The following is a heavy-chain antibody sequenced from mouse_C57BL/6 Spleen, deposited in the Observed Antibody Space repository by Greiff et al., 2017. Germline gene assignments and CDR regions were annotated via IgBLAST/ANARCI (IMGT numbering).Heavy chain of an antibody. CDR2: INPSTGGT. CDR1: GYSFTGYY. V-gene: IGHV1-42*01. Sequence: VQLQQSGPELVKPGASVKISCKASGYSFTGYYMNWVKQSPEKSLEWIGEINPSTGGTTYNQKFKAKATLTVDKSSSTAYMQLKSLTSEDSAVYYCARWDGSSYYYAMDYWGQGTSGTVSS. J-gene: IGHJ4*01. CDR3: ARWDGSSYYYAMDY. D-gene: IGHD1-1*01.